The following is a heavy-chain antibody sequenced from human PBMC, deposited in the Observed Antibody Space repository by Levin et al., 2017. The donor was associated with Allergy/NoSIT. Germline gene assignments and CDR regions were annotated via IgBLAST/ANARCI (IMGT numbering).Heavy chain of an antibody. CDR2: ISGTTTYT. D-gene: IGHD3/OR15-3a*01. CDR3: ARQDSYGLDV. CDR1: GFTFINYN. Sequence: GGSLRLSCAASGFTFINYNMNWVRQAPGKGLEWVSSISGTTTYTYYGDSVKGRFTISRDNTKNSLYLQMNGLRAEDTAVYYCARQDSYGLDVWGQGTTVTVSS. V-gene: IGHV3-21*06. J-gene: IGHJ6*02.